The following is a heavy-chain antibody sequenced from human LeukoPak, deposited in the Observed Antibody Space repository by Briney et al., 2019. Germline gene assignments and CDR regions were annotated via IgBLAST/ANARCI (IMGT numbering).Heavy chain of an antibody. Sequence: SVKVSCKASGGVFTTYAISWVRQAPGRGLEWMGGIIPFLGTTNYAQKFQGRVTITADEPSRTAYMELTYLRSDDTAVYYCTIIPNVILFTHYFEYWGQGTLVTVSS. D-gene: IGHD2-21*01. CDR3: TIIPNVILFTHYFEY. J-gene: IGHJ4*02. CDR2: IIPFLGTT. CDR1: GGVFTTYA. V-gene: IGHV1-69*01.